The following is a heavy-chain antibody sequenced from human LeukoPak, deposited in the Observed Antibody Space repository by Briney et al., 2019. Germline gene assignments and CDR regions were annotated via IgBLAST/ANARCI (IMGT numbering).Heavy chain of an antibody. V-gene: IGHV3-23*01. CDR1: GFTFSSYA. Sequence: GGSLRLSCAASGFTFSSYAMSWVRQAPGKGLEWVSAISGSGGRTYYADSVKGRFTISRENSKNTLYLQMNSVRAEDTAVYYCAKVRGYGSSTSCYYFDYWGQGTLVTVSS. J-gene: IGHJ4*02. D-gene: IGHD2-2*01. CDR3: AKVRGYGSSTSCYYFDY. CDR2: ISGSGGRT.